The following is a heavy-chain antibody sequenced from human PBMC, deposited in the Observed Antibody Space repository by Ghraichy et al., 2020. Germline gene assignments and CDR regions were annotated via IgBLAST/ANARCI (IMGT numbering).Heavy chain of an antibody. Sequence: GESLNISCAASGFTFSANYMTWVRQAPGKGLEWVSVIYNGGTAFYADSVKGRFTISRDNSKSMLFLQMNSLRAEDTAVYFCAREASSYYGLDVWGQGTTVTVSS. CDR1: GFTFSANY. J-gene: IGHJ6*02. V-gene: IGHV3-66*01. CDR2: IYNGGTA. D-gene: IGHD3-16*01. CDR3: AREASSYYGLDV.